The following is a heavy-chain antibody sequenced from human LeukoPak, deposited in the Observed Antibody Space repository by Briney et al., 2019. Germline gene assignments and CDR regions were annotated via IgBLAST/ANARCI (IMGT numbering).Heavy chain of an antibody. Sequence: SETLSLTCTVSGYSISSGYYWGWIRQPPGKGLEWIGSIYHSGSTYYNPSLKSRVTTSVDTSKNQFSLKLSSVTAADTAVYYCARASYYYGSGSYLPSGAFDIWGQGTMVTVSS. CDR3: ARASYYYGSGSYLPSGAFDI. J-gene: IGHJ3*02. CDR1: GYSISSGYY. D-gene: IGHD3-10*01. CDR2: IYHSGST. V-gene: IGHV4-38-2*02.